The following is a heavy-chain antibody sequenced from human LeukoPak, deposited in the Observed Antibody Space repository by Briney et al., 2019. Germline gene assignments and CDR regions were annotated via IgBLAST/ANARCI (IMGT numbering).Heavy chain of an antibody. V-gene: IGHV1-2*02. D-gene: IGHD1-14*01. CDR1: GYTFTSYY. J-gene: IGHJ6*03. CDR3: ARGDTTNYYYYYYMDV. CDR2: INPTSGAT. Sequence: AAVKVSCKASGYTFTSYYMHWVRQAPGQGLECMGWINPTSGATNYAQKFQGRVTMTRDTSISTAYMELSRLRSDDTAVYYCARGDTTNYYYYYYMDVWGRGTTVTVSS.